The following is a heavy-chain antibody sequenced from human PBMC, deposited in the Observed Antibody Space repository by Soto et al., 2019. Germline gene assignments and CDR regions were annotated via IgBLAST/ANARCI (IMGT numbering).Heavy chain of an antibody. J-gene: IGHJ4*02. Sequence: QVQLQESGPGLVKPSETLSLTCSVSGGSIRTYYWSWIRQSPGKTMEWIGNTYYGGSTNYNPSLGSRHTIPVDMSKNLFSLKLTSVTAADTAVYSCARSGRYYGSGSYPPFDYWGQGILVTVSS. CDR2: TYYGGST. D-gene: IGHD3-10*01. CDR3: ARSGRYYGSGSYPPFDY. CDR1: GGSIRTYY. V-gene: IGHV4-59*01.